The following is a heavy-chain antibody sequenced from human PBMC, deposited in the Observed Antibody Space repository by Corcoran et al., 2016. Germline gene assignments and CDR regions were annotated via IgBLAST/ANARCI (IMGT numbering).Heavy chain of an antibody. CDR1: GYTFTGYY. CDR3: AGGPYYYGSGSHTPNRGPVDY. D-gene: IGHD3-10*01. CDR2: INPNSGGT. V-gene: IGHV1-2*02. Sequence: QVQLVQSGAEVKKPGTSVKVSCKASGYTFTGYYMHWVRQAPGQGLEWMGWINPNSGGTNYAPKFQGRVTMTRDTSISTAYMELSRLRSDDTAVYYCAGGPYYYGSGSHTPNRGPVDYWGQGTLVTVSS. J-gene: IGHJ4*02.